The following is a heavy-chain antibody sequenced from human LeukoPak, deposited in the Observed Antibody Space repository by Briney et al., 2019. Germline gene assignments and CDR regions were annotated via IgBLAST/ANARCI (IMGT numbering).Heavy chain of an antibody. CDR2: INHSGST. Sequence: SETLSLTCAVYGGSFSGYYWSWIRQPPGKGLEWIGEINHSGSTNYNPSLKSRVTISVDTSKNQFSLKLSSVTAADTAVYYCARAPSWYPYNWFDPWGQGTLVTISS. J-gene: IGHJ5*02. CDR3: ARAPSWYPYNWFDP. CDR1: GGSFSGYY. V-gene: IGHV4-34*01. D-gene: IGHD6-13*01.